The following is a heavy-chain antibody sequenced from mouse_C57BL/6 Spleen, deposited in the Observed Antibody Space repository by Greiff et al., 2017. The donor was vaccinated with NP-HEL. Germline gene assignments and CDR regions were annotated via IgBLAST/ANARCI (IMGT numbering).Heavy chain of an antibody. D-gene: IGHD6-1*01. CDR1: GYTFTSYW. CDR3: ARGCPAWFAY. Sequence: QVQLQQPGAELVKPGASVKLSCKASGYTFTSYWMQWVKQRPGQGLEWIGEIDPSDSYTNYNQKFKGKATLTVDTSSSTAYIQLSSLTSEDSAVYYCARGCPAWFAYWGQGTLVTVSA. CDR2: IDPSDSYT. J-gene: IGHJ3*01. V-gene: IGHV1-50*01.